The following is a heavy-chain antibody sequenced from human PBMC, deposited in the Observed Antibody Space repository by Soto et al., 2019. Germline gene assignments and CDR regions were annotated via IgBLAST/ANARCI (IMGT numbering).Heavy chain of an antibody. CDR1: GFTFSSHA. CDR2: LSDSGDSI. V-gene: IGHV3-23*01. Sequence: EVQLLESGGGLVQPGRSLRLSCTASGFTFSSHAMTWVRQAPGKGLEWVSGLSDSGDSIYYADSVKGRFTIYRDNSMNTLYLQMNTLRVEDTAVYYCAKVSSSWYAGFFDLWGEGTLVTVS. J-gene: IGHJ4*02. CDR3: AKVSSSWYAGFFDL. D-gene: IGHD6-13*01.